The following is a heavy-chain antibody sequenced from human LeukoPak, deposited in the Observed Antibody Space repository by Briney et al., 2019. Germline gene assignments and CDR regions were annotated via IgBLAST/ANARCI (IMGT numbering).Heavy chain of an antibody. Sequence: GESLKISCKGSGYSFTSYWIVWVRQMPGKGLEWMGIIYPGDSDTRYSPSFQGQVTISADKSISTAYLQWSSLKASDTAMYYCAIHYSIDLTTVGDWGQGTLVTVSS. CDR1: GYSFTSYW. CDR3: AIHYSIDLTTVGD. V-gene: IGHV5-51*01. J-gene: IGHJ4*02. CDR2: IYPGDSDT. D-gene: IGHD4-17*01.